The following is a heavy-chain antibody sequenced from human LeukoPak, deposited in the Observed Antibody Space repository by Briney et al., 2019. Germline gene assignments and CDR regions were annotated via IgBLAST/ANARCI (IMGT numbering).Heavy chain of an antibody. D-gene: IGHD3-22*01. J-gene: IGHJ4*02. CDR1: GGSISSYY. Sequence: PSETLSLTCTVSGGSISSYYWSWIRQPPGKGLEWIGYIYYSGSTNYNPSLKSRVTISVDTSKNQFSLKLSSVTAADTAVYYCASSPTYYYDSSELSFDYWGQGTLVIVSS. CDR3: ASSPTYYYDSSELSFDY. V-gene: IGHV4-59*01. CDR2: IYYSGST.